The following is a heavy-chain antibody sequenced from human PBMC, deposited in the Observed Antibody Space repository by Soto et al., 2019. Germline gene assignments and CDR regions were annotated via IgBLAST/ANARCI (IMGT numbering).Heavy chain of an antibody. V-gene: IGHV3-33*01. CDR2: IWYDGSNK. CDR1: GFTFSSYG. CDR3: ARDLRIGAGSYFDY. J-gene: IGHJ4*02. Sequence: QVQLVESGGGVVQPGRSLRLSCAASGFTFSSYGMHWVRQAPGKGLEWVAVIWYDGSNKYYADSVKGRFTISRDNSKNTVYLQMNSLRAEDTAVYYCARDLRIGAGSYFDYWGQGTLVMVSS. D-gene: IGHD6-25*01.